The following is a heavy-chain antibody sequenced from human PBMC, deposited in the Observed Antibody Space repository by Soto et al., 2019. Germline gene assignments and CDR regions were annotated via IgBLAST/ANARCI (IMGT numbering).Heavy chain of an antibody. CDR3: ARDLKTVAGTSYWLDP. V-gene: IGHV6-1*01. CDR1: GDSVSSNSAA. J-gene: IGHJ5*02. D-gene: IGHD6-19*01. Sequence: SQTLSLTCAISGDSVSSNSAAWNWIRQSPSRGLEWLGRTYYRSKWYNDYAVSVKSRITINPDTSKNQFSLQLNSVTPEDTAVYYCARDLKTVAGTSYWLDPWGQGTLVTVSS. CDR2: TYYRSKWYN.